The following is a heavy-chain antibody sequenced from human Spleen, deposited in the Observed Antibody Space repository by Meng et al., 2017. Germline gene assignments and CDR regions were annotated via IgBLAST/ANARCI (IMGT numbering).Heavy chain of an antibody. CDR1: GGSISSSAYH. V-gene: IGHV4-39*01. J-gene: IGHJ5*02. Sequence: QLQLQESGPGLVNPSETPSRTCIVSGGSISSSAYHWGWIRQPPGKGLEWIGTIDYSGNTYYNASLKGRVTISIDMSKNQFSLNLNSVTAADTAVYYCVRSSGWVRTGFDPWGQGTLVTVSS. CDR3: VRSSGWVRTGFDP. D-gene: IGHD6-19*01. CDR2: IDYSGNT.